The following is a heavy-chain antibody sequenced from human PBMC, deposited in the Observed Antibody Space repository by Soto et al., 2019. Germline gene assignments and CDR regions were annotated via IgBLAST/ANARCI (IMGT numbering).Heavy chain of an antibody. D-gene: IGHD3-10*01. V-gene: IGHV5-10-1*01. Sequence: GESLKISCKGSGYSFAGYWITWVRQKPGKGLEWMGRIDPSDSQTYYSPSFRGHVTISVTKSITTVFLQWSSLRASDTAMYYCARHQSGSGNSNFDFWGQGTPVTVSS. CDR1: GYSFAGYW. CDR2: IDPSDSQT. J-gene: IGHJ4*02. CDR3: ARHQSGSGNSNFDF.